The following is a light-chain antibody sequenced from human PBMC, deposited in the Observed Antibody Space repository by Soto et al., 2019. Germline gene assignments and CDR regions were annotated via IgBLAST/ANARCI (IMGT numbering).Light chain of an antibody. CDR3: QQYGSTPLYT. J-gene: IGKJ2*01. CDR1: QSVSSSY. V-gene: IGKV3-20*01. Sequence: EIVLTQSPGTLSLSPGERATLSCRASQSVSSSYLAWYQQKPGQAPRLLIYGSSGRATGIPDRCSGSGSWTDFTLTISRLEPEDFAVYYCQQYGSTPLYTFGQGTKLEIK. CDR2: GSS.